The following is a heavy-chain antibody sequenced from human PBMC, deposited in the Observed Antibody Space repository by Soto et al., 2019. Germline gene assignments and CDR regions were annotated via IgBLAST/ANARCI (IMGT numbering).Heavy chain of an antibody. Sequence: ASVKVSCKASGYTFTGYYMHWVRQAPGQGLEWMGWINPNSGGTNYAQKFQGWVTMTRDTSISTAYMELSRLRSDDTAVYYCARERYSGYVMDYWGQGTLVTVSS. CDR3: ARERYSGYVMDY. CDR1: GYTFTGYY. V-gene: IGHV1-2*04. D-gene: IGHD5-12*01. J-gene: IGHJ4*02. CDR2: INPNSGGT.